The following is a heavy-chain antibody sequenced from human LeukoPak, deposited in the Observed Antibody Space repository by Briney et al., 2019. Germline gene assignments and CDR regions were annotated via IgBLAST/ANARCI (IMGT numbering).Heavy chain of an antibody. D-gene: IGHD6-6*01. Sequence: PSETLSLTCAVYGGSFSGYYWSWIRQPPGKGLEWIGEINRSGSTNYNPSLKSRVTISVDTSKNQFSLKLSSVTAADTAVYYCASTTSIAARHNWFDPWGRGTLVTVSS. CDR3: ASTTSIAARHNWFDP. J-gene: IGHJ5*02. CDR1: GGSFSGYY. V-gene: IGHV4-34*01. CDR2: INRSGST.